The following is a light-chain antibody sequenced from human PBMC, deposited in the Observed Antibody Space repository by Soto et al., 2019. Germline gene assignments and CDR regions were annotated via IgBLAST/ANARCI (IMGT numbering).Light chain of an antibody. CDR3: QQYYSWPRT. J-gene: IGKJ1*01. Sequence: EIVLTQSPATLSLSPGERATLSCRASQNINSDLAWYQQRPGQPPRLLIYDASNRATGIPARFSGSGSGTEFTLTISSLQSADFATYYCQQYYSWPRTFGQGTKVDIK. V-gene: IGKV3-15*01. CDR1: QNINSD. CDR2: DAS.